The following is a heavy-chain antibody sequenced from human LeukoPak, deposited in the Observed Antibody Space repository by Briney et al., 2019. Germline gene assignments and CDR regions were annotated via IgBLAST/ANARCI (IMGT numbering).Heavy chain of an antibody. D-gene: IGHD3-22*01. CDR3: ARESRDSSGYYWGAFDI. J-gene: IGHJ3*02. Sequence: GWSLRLSCAASGFTFSSYSMNWVRQAPGKGLDWVSSISHSISYIYYADSLKGRFTISRDNAKNSLYLQMNSLLAEDTAVYYSARESRDSSGYYWGAFDIWGQGTMVTDTS. CDR2: ISHSISYI. V-gene: IGHV3-21*01. CDR1: GFTFSSYS.